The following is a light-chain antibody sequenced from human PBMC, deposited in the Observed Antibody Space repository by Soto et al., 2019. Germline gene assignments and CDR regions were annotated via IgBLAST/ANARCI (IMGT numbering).Light chain of an antibody. CDR1: QAIRTE. J-gene: IGKJ1*01. V-gene: IGKV1-6*01. Sequence: AIQMTQSPSSLSASVGDRVIITCRASQAIRTELGWYQQRPGKAPKLLIYGTSNLQSGFPSRFSGSGSGTDFTLTINGLQPEDFATYYCLQDYSYPRTFGQGTKVDVK. CDR3: LQDYSYPRT. CDR2: GTS.